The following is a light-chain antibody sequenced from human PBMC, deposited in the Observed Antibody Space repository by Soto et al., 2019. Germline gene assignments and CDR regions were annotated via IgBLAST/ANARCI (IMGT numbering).Light chain of an antibody. CDR3: QRYGTSTPYT. CDR2: DAS. V-gene: IGKV3-20*01. CDR1: QNVWSNY. Sequence: EIVLTQSPATLSLSPGERATLSCMASQNVWSNYLAWYQQVPGQAPRLLIYDASTRATGVPDRCTCSGSGTDLTLTISRLEPEDFEVAYCQRYGTSTPYTFGQGTKLEI. J-gene: IGKJ2*01.